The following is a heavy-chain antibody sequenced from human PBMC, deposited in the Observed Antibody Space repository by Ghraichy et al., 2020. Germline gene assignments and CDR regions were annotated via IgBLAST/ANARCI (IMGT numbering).Heavy chain of an antibody. CDR3: AKVSGVGSGGY. Sequence: GGSLRLSCAASGFTFSSYGMHWVRQAPGKGLEWVAFIRSDGSNKYYTDSVKGRFTISRDNSKNTLYLQMNSLRAEDTAVYYCAKVSGVGSGGYWGQGTLVTVSS. CDR2: IRSDGSNK. D-gene: IGHD3-10*01. V-gene: IGHV3-30*02. CDR1: GFTFSSYG. J-gene: IGHJ4*02.